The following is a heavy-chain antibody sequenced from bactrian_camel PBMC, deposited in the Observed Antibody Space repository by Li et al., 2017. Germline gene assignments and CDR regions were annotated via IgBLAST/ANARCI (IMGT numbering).Heavy chain of an antibody. D-gene: IGHD3*01. V-gene: IGHV3S1*01. CDR2: IGSDGTA. CDR3: AILAPTGQADENNY. Sequence: VQLVESGGGLVQAGGSLRLSCAAAGFTFSSYWTYWVRQAPGKGLEWVSSIGSDGTAYYADSVKGRFTVSRDNAKNTLYLQSNSLKTEDTAMYCCAILAPTGQADENNYWGQGTQVTVS. CDR1: GFTFSSYW. J-gene: IGHJ4*01.